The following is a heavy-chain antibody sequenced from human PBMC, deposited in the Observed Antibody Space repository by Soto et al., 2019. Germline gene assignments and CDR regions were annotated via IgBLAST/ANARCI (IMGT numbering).Heavy chain of an antibody. V-gene: IGHV3-23*01. CDR1: GFTFSSYA. Sequence: PGGFLRLSCAASGFTFSSYAMSWVRQAPGKGLEWVSAISGSGGSTYYADSVKGRFTISRDNSKNTLYLQMNSLRAEDTAVYYCAKPYSYGYYFDYWGQGTLVTVSS. D-gene: IGHD5-18*01. CDR2: ISGSGGST. CDR3: AKPYSYGYYFDY. J-gene: IGHJ4*02.